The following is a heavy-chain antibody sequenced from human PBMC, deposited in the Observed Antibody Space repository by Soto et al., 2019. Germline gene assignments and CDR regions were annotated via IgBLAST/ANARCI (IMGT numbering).Heavy chain of an antibody. J-gene: IGHJ4*02. D-gene: IGHD2-2*01. Sequence: SETLSLTCTVSGGSISSGGYYWSWIRQHPGKGLEWIGYIYYSGSTYYKPSLKSRFTISVDTSKNQFSLKLSSVTAEDTVVYYCARDKGSSSWHSFDYWGQGTLVTVSS. CDR2: IYYSGST. V-gene: IGHV4-31*03. CDR1: GGSISSGGYY. CDR3: ARDKGSSSWHSFDY.